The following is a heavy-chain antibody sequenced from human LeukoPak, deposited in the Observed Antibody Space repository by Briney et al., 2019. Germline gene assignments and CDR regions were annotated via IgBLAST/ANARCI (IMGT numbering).Heavy chain of an antibody. Sequence: ATVKVSCKASGYTFSNYGFSWVRQAPGQGLEWIGWISAYNGNTKSVQKLQGRVTMTTDTSTSTAYMELRSLRDDDTAVYYCARAGAVVDNWFDPWGQGTLVTVSS. J-gene: IGHJ5*02. CDR3: ARAGAVVDNWFDP. V-gene: IGHV1-18*01. CDR2: ISAYNGNT. CDR1: GYTFSNYG. D-gene: IGHD2-15*01.